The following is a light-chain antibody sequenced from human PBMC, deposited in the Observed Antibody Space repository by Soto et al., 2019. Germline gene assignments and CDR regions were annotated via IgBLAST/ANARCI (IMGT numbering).Light chain of an antibody. V-gene: IGLV2-14*01. Sequence: QSVLTQPASVSGSPGQSITISCTGSGSDIGVYDYVSWYQTHPGKAPKVIIYEVGNRPSGVSERFFGSKSGNTASLTISGRRSEDEGDYYCSSYTTSSTGVFGGGTKLTVL. CDR2: EVG. CDR3: SSYTTSSTGV. J-gene: IGLJ3*02. CDR1: GSDIGVYDY.